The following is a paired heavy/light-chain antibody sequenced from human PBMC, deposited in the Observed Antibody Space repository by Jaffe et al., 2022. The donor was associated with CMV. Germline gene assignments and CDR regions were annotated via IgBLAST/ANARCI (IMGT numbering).Heavy chain of an antibody. CDR3: ARDRPGTGTTEYHWFDP. V-gene: IGHV4-4*07. D-gene: IGHD1-7*01. CDR1: GGSISSYY. CDR2: IYTSGST. Sequence: QVQLQESGPGLVKPSETLSLTCTVSGGSISSYYWSWIRQPAGKGLEWIGRIYTSGSTNYNPSLKSRVTMSVDTSKNQFSLKLSSVTAADTAVYYCARDRPGTGTTEYHWFDPWGQGTLVTVSS. J-gene: IGHJ5*02.
Light chain of an antibody. CDR3: QQYYSYPPT. Sequence: AIRITQSPSSLSASTGDRVTITCRASQGISSYLAWYQQKPGKAPKLLIYAASTLQSGVPSRFSGSGSGTDFTLTISCLQSEDFATYYCQQYYSYPPTFGPGTKVDIK. J-gene: IGKJ3*01. CDR2: AAS. V-gene: IGKV1-8*01. CDR1: QGISSY.